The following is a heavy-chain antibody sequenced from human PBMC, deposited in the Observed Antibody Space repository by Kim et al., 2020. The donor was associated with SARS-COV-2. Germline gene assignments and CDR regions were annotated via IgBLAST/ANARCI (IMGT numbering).Heavy chain of an antibody. CDR3: ARERESFDP. Sequence: SETLSLTCTVSGGSISSSSYYWGWIRQPPGKGLEWIGSIYYSGSTYYNPSLKSRVTISVDTSKNQFSLKLSSVTAADTAVYYCARERESFDPWGQGTLVTVSS. J-gene: IGHJ5*02. CDR2: IYYSGST. CDR1: GGSISSSSYY. V-gene: IGHV4-39*07.